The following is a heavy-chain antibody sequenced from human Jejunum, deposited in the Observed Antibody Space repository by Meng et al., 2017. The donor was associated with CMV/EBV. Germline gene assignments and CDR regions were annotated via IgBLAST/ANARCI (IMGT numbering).Heavy chain of an antibody. V-gene: IGHV4-30-4*08. CDR1: GGSIGSGDYY. D-gene: IGHD3-3*01. CDR3: ARGSIFVSFDS. Sequence: QVLLRGPGQGLVKPSQTLSLTCSVSGGSIGSGDYYGSWIRQPPGKGLEWIGYIHDTGSTSHNPSLKSRVDISLGTSKNQFSLTLNSVTAEDTAVYFCARGSIFVSFDSWGQGTLVTVSS. CDR2: IHDTGST. J-gene: IGHJ4*02.